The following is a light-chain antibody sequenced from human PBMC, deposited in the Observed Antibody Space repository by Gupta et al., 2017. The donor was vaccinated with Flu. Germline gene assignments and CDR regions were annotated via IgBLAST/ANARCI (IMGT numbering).Light chain of an antibody. CDR3: QQRSNWPKLT. J-gene: IGKJ4*01. Sequence: ERATLSCRARQGVGNYLAWYQQKPGQATRLLISDASNRATGIPARFSGSGSGTDFTLTISSLEPEDFARYYCQQRSNWPKLTFGGGTKVEIK. CDR1: QGVGNY. CDR2: DAS. V-gene: IGKV3-11*01.